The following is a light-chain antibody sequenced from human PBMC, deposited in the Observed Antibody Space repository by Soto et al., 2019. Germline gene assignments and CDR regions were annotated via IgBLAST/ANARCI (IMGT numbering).Light chain of an antibody. J-gene: IGLJ1*01. V-gene: IGLV2-23*01. Sequence: QSVLTQPASVSGSPGQSITISCTGTSSVVGSYNLVSWYQQHPGKAPKLMIYEGSKRPSGVSNRFSGSKSGNTASLTISGLQADDEADYYCCSYAGSSTYVFRTVTKVTVL. CDR3: CSYAGSSTYV. CDR1: SSVVGSYNL. CDR2: EGS.